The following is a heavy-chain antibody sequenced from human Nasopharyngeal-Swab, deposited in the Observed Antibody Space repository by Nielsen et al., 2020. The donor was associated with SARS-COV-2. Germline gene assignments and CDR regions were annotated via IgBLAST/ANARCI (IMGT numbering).Heavy chain of an antibody. CDR3: ARVEAGGEWELLPYYYYYMDV. CDR2: IWSDGKTT. V-gene: IGHV3-33*01. Sequence: WIRQPPGKGLEWVAVIWSDGKTTKYADSVKGRFTISRDNSKNTLYLQTNSLRAEDTAVYYCARVEAGGEWELLPYYYYYMDVWGKGTTVTVSS. D-gene: IGHD1-26*01. J-gene: IGHJ6*03.